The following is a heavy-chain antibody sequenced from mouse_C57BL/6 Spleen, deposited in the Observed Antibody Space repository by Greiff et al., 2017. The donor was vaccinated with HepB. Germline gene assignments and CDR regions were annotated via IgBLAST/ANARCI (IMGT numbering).Heavy chain of an antibody. Sequence: QVQLKQSGAELVRPGTSVKVSCKASGYAFTNYLIEWVKQRPGQGLEWIGVINPGSGGTNYNEKFKGKATLTADKSSSTAYMELSSLTSEDSAVYFCARKTWYFDVWGTGTTVTVSS. V-gene: IGHV1-54*01. CDR2: INPGSGGT. CDR3: ARKTWYFDV. CDR1: GYAFTNYL. J-gene: IGHJ1*03.